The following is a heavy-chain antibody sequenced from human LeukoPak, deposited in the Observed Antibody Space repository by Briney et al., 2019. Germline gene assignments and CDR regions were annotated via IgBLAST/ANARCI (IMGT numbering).Heavy chain of an antibody. J-gene: IGHJ4*02. CDR3: ASGSSGYEFDY. Sequence: GGSLRLSCAASGFTFSSYEMNWVRQAPGKGLEWVSYISSSGSTIYYADSVKGRFTISRDNAKNSLYLQMNSLRAEDTAVYYCASGSSGYEFDYWGQGTLVTVSS. V-gene: IGHV3-48*03. CDR1: GFTFSSYE. D-gene: IGHD3-22*01. CDR2: ISSSGSTI.